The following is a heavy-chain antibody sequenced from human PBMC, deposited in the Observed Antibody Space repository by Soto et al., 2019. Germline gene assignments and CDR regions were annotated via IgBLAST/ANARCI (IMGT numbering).Heavy chain of an antibody. Sequence: ASVKVSCKASGYTFSSYGIHWVRQAPGQRLEWMGWINAANGDTKYSPKFQGRVTITRDTSASTAYMELSSLRSEDTAVYYCVRRHVSATGIDWFDPWGQGTLVTVSS. CDR1: GYTFSSYG. J-gene: IGHJ5*02. CDR3: VRRHVSATGIDWFDP. D-gene: IGHD6-13*01. CDR2: INAANGDT. V-gene: IGHV1-3*01.